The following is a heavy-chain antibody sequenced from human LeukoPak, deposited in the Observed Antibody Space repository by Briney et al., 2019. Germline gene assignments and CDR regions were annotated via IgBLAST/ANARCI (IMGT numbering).Heavy chain of an antibody. J-gene: IGHJ4*02. Sequence: SVKVSCKASGGTFSSYAISWVRRAPGQGLEWMGGIIPIFGTANYAQKFQGRVTITADESTSTAYMELSSLRSEDTAVYYCAGNLGVLYYDFWSGYYDYWGQGTLVTVSS. V-gene: IGHV1-69*13. CDR2: IIPIFGTA. CDR3: AGNLGVLYYDFWSGYYDY. D-gene: IGHD3-3*01. CDR1: GGTFSSYA.